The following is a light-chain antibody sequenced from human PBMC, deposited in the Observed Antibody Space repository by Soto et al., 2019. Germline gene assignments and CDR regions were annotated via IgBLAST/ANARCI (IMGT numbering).Light chain of an antibody. V-gene: IGKV1-6*01. J-gene: IGKJ5*01. CDR1: RDIRNV. CDR2: GAS. CDR3: LQDFNYPIT. Sequence: AIQLTQSPSSLSAYVVSRVSISCRASRDIRNVLAWYQHAPGKDPKVLIYGASILHSGVPSRFSGSGSGTDFTLTISSLLPEDFATYYCLQDFNYPITFGQGTRLEIK.